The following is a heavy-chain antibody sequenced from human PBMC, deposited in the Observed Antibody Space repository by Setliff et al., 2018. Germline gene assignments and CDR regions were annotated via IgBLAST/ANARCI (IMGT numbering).Heavy chain of an antibody. D-gene: IGHD3-9*01. J-gene: IGHJ4*02. V-gene: IGHV1-69*10. CDR3: ARENILTGYPTIDY. CDR1: GGTFSSYA. CDR2: IIPILGIA. Sequence: GASVKVSCKASGGTFSSYAISWVRQAPGQGLEWMGGIIPILGIASYAQKFQGRVTMTRDTSTSTVYMELSSLRSEDTAVYYCARENILTGYPTIDYWGQGTLVTVSS.